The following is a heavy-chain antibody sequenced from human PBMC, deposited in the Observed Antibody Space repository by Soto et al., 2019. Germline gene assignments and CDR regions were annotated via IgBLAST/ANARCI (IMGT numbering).Heavy chain of an antibody. V-gene: IGHV4-30-2*01. CDR2: IYHSGST. Sequence: SETLSLTGAVSGGSISSGGYSWSWIRQPPGKGLEWIGYIYHSGSTYYNPSLKSRVTISVDRSKNQFSLKLSSVTAADTAVYYCASVKGYYGSGSTGYFDYWGQGTLVTVSS. J-gene: IGHJ4*02. CDR1: GGSISSGGYS. D-gene: IGHD3-10*01. CDR3: ASVKGYYGSGSTGYFDY.